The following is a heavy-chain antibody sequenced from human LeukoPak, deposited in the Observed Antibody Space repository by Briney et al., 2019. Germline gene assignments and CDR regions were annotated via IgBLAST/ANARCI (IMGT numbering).Heavy chain of an antibody. CDR1: GYTFTSYD. D-gene: IGHD3-22*01. V-gene: IGHV1-8*03. Sequence: ASVKVSCKASGYTFTSYDINWVRQATGQGLEWMGWMNPNSGNTGYAQKFQGRVTITRNTSISTAYMELSSLRSEDTAVYYCAKEGYDSSGYYYAYFQHWGQGTLVTVSS. J-gene: IGHJ1*01. CDR3: AKEGYDSSGYYYAYFQH. CDR2: MNPNSGNT.